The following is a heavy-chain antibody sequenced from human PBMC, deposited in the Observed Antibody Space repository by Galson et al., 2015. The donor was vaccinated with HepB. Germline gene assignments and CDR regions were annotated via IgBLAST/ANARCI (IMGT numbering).Heavy chain of an antibody. CDR3: AKISLDCSGGSCYAEYFQR. CDR1: GFTFTSFA. V-gene: IGHV3-23*01. CDR2: ISGSGDNT. J-gene: IGHJ1*01. Sequence: SLRLSCAASGFTFTSFAMSWVRQALGKGLEWVSLISGSGDNTYYADSVKGRFTISRDNSKNTLFLQMNSLRAEDTAVYYCAKISLDCSGGSCYAEYFQRWGQGTLVTVSS. D-gene: IGHD2-15*01.